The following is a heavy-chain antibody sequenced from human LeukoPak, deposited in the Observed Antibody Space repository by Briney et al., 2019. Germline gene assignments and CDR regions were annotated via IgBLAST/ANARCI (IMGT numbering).Heavy chain of an antibody. CDR1: GGSISSYY. CDR3: ARGARNSSGWYLFDY. J-gene: IGHJ4*02. V-gene: IGHV4-59*01. Sequence: AETLSLTCTVSGGSISSYYCSWIRQLPGKGLEWIGYIYYSGSTNYNPSLKSRVTISVDTSKNQFSLKLSSVTAADTAVYYCARGARNSSGWYLFDYWGQGTLVTVSS. CDR2: IYYSGST. D-gene: IGHD6-19*01.